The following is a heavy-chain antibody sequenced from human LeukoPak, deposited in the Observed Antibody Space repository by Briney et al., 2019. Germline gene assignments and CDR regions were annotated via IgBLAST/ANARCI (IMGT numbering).Heavy chain of an antibody. J-gene: IGHJ6*02. CDR1: GYTFTSYG. D-gene: IGHD2-2*01. CDR3: ARDRADIVVVPAARDYYYYGMDV. V-gene: IGHV1-18*01. Sequence: ASVKASCKASGYTFTSYGISWVRQAPGQGLEWMGWISAYSGNTNYAQKLQGRVTMTTDTSTSTAYMELRSLGSDDTAVYYCARDRADIVVVPAARDYYYYGMDVWGQGTTVTVSS. CDR2: ISAYSGNT.